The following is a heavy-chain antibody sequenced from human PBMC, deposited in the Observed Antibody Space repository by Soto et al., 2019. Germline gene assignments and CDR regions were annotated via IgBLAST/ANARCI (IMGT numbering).Heavy chain of an antibody. V-gene: IGHV3-33*01. CDR3: ARSISGRGMRYYYYGMDV. CDR1: GFTFSSYG. D-gene: IGHD3-16*01. Sequence: GGSLRLSCAASGFTFSSYGMHWVRQAPGKGLEWVAVIWYDGSNKYYADSVKGRFTISRDNSKNTLYLQMNSLRAEDTAVYYCARSISGRGMRYYYYGMDVWGQGTTVTVSS. J-gene: IGHJ6*02. CDR2: IWYDGSNK.